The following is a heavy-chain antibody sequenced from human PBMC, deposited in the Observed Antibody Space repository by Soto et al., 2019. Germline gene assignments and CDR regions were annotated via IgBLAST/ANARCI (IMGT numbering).Heavy chain of an antibody. J-gene: IGHJ4*02. CDR1: GDTFSSYT. CDR2: INPILSLS. V-gene: IGHV1-69*02. CDR3: ATSYGSGYRAFDY. Sequence: QVQLVQSGAEVKKPGSSVKVSCKASGDTFSSYTINWVRQAPGLGLEWMGRINPILSLSNYAQRFQGRVTIAADKSTSTAYMELRSLKSEDTAMYYWATSYGSGYRAFDYWGQGALVTVSS. D-gene: IGHD3-10*01.